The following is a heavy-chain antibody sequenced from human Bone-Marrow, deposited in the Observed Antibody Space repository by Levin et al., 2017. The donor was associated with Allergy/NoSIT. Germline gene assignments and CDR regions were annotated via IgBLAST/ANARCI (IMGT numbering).Heavy chain of an antibody. CDR1: EFDFKSYA. D-gene: IGHD3-10*01. Sequence: GGSLRLSCVASEFDFKSYAMHWVRQAPGQGLEWVAVISFDGSDKYYADSVKGRFTISRDNSQNTLSLQMNSLRPDDTSVYYCAKGMRFGERDYYYAVDAWGQGTTVTVS. CDR3: AKGMRFGERDYYYAVDA. CDR2: ISFDGSDK. V-gene: IGHV3-30*18. J-gene: IGHJ6*02.